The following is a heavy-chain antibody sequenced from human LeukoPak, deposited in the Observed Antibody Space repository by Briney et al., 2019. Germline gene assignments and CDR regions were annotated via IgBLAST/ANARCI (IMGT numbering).Heavy chain of an antibody. D-gene: IGHD3-9*01. Sequence: GGSLRLSCAASGFTFSSYAMNWVRQAPGKGLEWVSTISGSGSSTYYADSVKGRFTISRDNAKNSLYLQMNSLRAEDTAVYYCARDQTNGYFDWYYYYGMDVWGQGTTVTVSS. CDR3: ARDQTNGYFDWYYYYGMDV. CDR1: GFTFSSYA. CDR2: ISGSGSST. J-gene: IGHJ6*02. V-gene: IGHV3-23*01.